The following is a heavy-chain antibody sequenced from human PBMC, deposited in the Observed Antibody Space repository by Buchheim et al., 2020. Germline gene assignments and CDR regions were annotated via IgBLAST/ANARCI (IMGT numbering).Heavy chain of an antibody. Sequence: QVQLVQSGAEVKKPGASVKVSCKASGYTFTSYYMHWVRQAPGQGLEWMGIINPSGGSTSYAQKFQGRVTMTRDTSTSTVYMELSSLRSEDTAVYYCARDGTGDFWSGYYGRDMKLGWFDPWGQGTL. D-gene: IGHD3-3*01. CDR1: GYTFTSYY. J-gene: IGHJ5*02. V-gene: IGHV1-46*01. CDR2: INPSGGST. CDR3: ARDGTGDFWSGYYGRDMKLGWFDP.